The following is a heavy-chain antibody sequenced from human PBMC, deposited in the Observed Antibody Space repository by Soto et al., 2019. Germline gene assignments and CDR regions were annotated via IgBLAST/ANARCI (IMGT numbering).Heavy chain of an antibody. D-gene: IGHD6-13*01. CDR3: ATLCAADCYYFYDMDV. CDR2: IYSGGST. V-gene: IGHV3-66*01. J-gene: IGHJ6*02. Sequence: EVQLVESGGGLVQPGGSLRLSCAASGFTVSSNYMSWVRQAPGKGLEWVSVIYSGGSTYYADSVKGRFTISRDNSKNTLNLQMSRLQAEDTAVYYWATLCAADCYYFYDMDVWGQGTTVTV. CDR1: GFTVSSNY.